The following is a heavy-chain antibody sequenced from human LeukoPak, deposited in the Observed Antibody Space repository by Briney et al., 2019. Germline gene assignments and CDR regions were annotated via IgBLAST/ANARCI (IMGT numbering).Heavy chain of an antibody. CDR3: ADYDFWSGYWSY. J-gene: IGHJ4*02. D-gene: IGHD3-3*01. Sequence: EPSQTLSLTCTVSGDSISSGDYYWSWIRQPPGKGLEWIGYIYYSGSTYYNPSLKSRVTISVDTSKSQFSLKLSSVTAADTAVYYCADYDFWSGYWSYWGQGTLVTVSS. V-gene: IGHV4-30-4*01. CDR2: IYYSGST. CDR1: GDSISSGDYY.